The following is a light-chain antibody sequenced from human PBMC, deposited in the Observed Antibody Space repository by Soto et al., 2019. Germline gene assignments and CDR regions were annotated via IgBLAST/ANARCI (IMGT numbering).Light chain of an antibody. CDR3: QVWDTSIYQYV. V-gene: IGLV2-14*03. Sequence: QSVLTQPASVSGSPGQSITISCSGTSSDIGSYNHVAWYQQFPGKSRKLMIYAVRDRSPGIPERFSGSNSGSTATLTIIRVEGGDEADYYCQVWDTSIYQYVFGSGTKVTVL. J-gene: IGLJ1*01. CDR1: SSDIGSYNH. CDR2: AVR.